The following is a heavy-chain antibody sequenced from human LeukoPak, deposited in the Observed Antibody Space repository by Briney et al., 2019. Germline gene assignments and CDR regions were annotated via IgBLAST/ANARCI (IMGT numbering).Heavy chain of an antibody. CDR2: INPNSGGT. CDR1: GYTFSDYY. J-gene: IGHJ4*02. Sequence: ASVKVSCKASGYTFSDYYIHWVRQAPGQGLEWVGWINPNSGGTDSAQKLQGRVTMTRDTSISATYMVLRTLTSDDTAVYYCARGTRGSYSSIHDWGQGTLVTVSS. D-gene: IGHD1-26*01. CDR3: ARGTRGSYSSIHD. V-gene: IGHV1-2*02.